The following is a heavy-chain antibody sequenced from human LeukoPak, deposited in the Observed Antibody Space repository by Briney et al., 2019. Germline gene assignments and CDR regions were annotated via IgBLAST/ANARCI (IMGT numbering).Heavy chain of an antibody. CDR3: ARVQKQLWSPYYFDY. CDR1: GGSFSGYY. V-gene: IGHV4-34*01. CDR2: INHSGST. J-gene: IGHJ4*02. Sequence: KPSETLSLTCAVYGGSFSGYYWSWIRQPPGKGLEWIGEINHSGSTNYNPSLKSRVTISVDTSKNQFSLKLSSVTAADTAVYYCARVQKQLWSPYYFDYWGQGTLVTVSS. D-gene: IGHD5-18*01.